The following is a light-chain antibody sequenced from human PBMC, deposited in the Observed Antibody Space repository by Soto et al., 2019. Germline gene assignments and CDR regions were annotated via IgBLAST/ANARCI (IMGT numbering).Light chain of an antibody. V-gene: IGKV3-20*01. CDR1: QSVSSSY. CDR2: DAS. Sequence: EIVLTQSPGTLSLSPGERATLSCRASQSVSSSYLAWYPQKPGQXHRLLIYDASSRATGIPDRFNGGGSGTAGTITISRLEPEDFAVYYCQQFSSYPLTFGGGTKVDNK. CDR3: QQFSSYPLT. J-gene: IGKJ4*01.